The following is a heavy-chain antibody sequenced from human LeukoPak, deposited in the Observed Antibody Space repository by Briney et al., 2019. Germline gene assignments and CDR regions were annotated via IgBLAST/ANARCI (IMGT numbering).Heavy chain of an antibody. D-gene: IGHD1-1*01. V-gene: IGHV3-7*01. CDR3: ARKGWGTFDY. CDR2: INEDGSEK. Sequence: GGSLRLSCAASGFTFSSYWMTWVRQAPGKGLEWVANINEDGSEKDYVDSVKGRFTISRDNAENSLYLQMNSLRAEDTAVYYCARKGWGTFDYWGQGTLVTVSS. J-gene: IGHJ4*02. CDR1: GFTFSSYW.